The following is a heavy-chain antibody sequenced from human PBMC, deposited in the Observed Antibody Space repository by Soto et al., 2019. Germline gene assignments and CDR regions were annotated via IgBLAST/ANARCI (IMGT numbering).Heavy chain of an antibody. J-gene: IGHJ3*02. Sequence: VASVKVSCQASGYTFTSYDINWVRQATGQGLELMGWMNPNSGNTGYAQKFQGRVTMTRNTSISTAYMELSSLRSEDTAVYYCASSEHYYDSSGYYYGDAFDIWGQGTMVTVAS. V-gene: IGHV1-8*01. CDR2: MNPNSGNT. D-gene: IGHD3-22*01. CDR3: ASSEHYYDSSGYYYGDAFDI. CDR1: GYTFTSYD.